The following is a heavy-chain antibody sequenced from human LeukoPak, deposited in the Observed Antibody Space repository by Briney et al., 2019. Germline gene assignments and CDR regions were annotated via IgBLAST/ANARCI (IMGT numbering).Heavy chain of an antibody. J-gene: IGHJ2*01. CDR3: ARHYGDYWYFDL. CDR1: GGSISSSSYY. CDR2: IYYSGST. D-gene: IGHD4-17*01. V-gene: IGHV4-39*01. Sequence: SETLSLTCPVSGGSISSSSYYWGWIRQPPGKGLEWIGSIYYSGSTYYNPSLKSRVTISVDTSKNQFSLKLSSGPSADTAVYYCARHYGDYWYFDLWGRGTLVTVSS.